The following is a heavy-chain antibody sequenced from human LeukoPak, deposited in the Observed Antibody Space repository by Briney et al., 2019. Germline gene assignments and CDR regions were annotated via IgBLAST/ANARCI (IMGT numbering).Heavy chain of an antibody. CDR3: ATYSSSWPDNDAFDI. V-gene: IGHV3-74*03. Sequence: GGSLRLSCAGSGSTLGSYWMHWVRQAPGKGLVWVSRIKSDGSSTTYAASVKGRFTISRDNAKNTLYLQMNSLRAEDTAVYYCATYSSSWPDNDAFDIWGQGTKVTVSS. J-gene: IGHJ3*02. CDR2: IKSDGSST. D-gene: IGHD6-13*01. CDR1: GSTLGSYW.